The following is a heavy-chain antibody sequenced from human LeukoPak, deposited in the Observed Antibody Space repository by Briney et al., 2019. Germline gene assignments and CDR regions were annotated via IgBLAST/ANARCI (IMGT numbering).Heavy chain of an antibody. Sequence: SQTLSLTCAVSGDSVSSNSAAWDWIRQSPSKGLEWLGRTYYRSKWNNEYAVSVESRISINPDTSRNQFSLQLNFVSPEDTAVYFCAREDGGNFDYWGQGTLVTVSS. CDR1: GDSVSSNSAA. CDR2: TYYRSKWNN. D-gene: IGHD4-23*01. V-gene: IGHV6-1*01. CDR3: AREDGGNFDY. J-gene: IGHJ4*02.